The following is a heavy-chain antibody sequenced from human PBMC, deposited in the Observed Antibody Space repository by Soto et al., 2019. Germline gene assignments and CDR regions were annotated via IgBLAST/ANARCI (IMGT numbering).Heavy chain of an antibody. J-gene: IGHJ6*02. CDR1: GGSISSYY. CDR3: ARDSYDILTGLYYRMDV. CDR2: IYYSGST. D-gene: IGHD3-9*01. V-gene: IGHV4-59*01. Sequence: NPSETLSLTCTVSGGSISSYYWSWIRQPPGKGLEWIGYIYYSGSTNYNPSLKSRVTISVDTSKNQFSLKLSSVTAADTAVYYCARDSYDILTGLYYRMDVWGQGTTVTVSS.